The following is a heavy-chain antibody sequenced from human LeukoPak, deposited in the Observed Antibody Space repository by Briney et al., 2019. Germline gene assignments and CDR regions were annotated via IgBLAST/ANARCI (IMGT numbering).Heavy chain of an antibody. J-gene: IGHJ5*02. CDR3: ARVTLPYYYGSGRAGFDP. CDR1: GYTFTSYA. Sequence: ASAKVSCKASGYTFTSYAMNWVRQAPGQGLEWMGWINTNTGNPTYAQGFTGRFVFSLDTSVSTAYLQISSLKAEDTAVYYCARVTLPYYYGSGRAGFDPWGQGTLVTVSS. V-gene: IGHV7-4-1*02. D-gene: IGHD3-10*01. CDR2: INTNTGNP.